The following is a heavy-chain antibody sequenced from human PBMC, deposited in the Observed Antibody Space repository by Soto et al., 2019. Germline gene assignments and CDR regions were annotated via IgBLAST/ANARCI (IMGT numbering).Heavy chain of an antibody. V-gene: IGHV1-69*13. D-gene: IGHD6-19*01. Sequence: WASVKVSCKASGGTFSRYVISWVRQAPGQGLEWMGGIIPIFGTANYAQKFQGRVTITADESTSTAYMELSSLRSEDTAVYYCARGEAVMDVWGQGTTVTVSS. J-gene: IGHJ6*02. CDR1: GGTFSRYV. CDR3: ARGEAVMDV. CDR2: IIPIFGTA.